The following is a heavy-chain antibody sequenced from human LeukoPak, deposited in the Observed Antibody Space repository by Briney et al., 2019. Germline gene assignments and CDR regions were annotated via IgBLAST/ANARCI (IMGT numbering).Heavy chain of an antibody. D-gene: IGHD5-24*01. Sequence: ETLSLTCTVSGGSISSYYWSWVRQPPGKGLEWVSAISGSGGSTYYADSVKGRFTISRDNSKNTLYLQMNSLRAEDTAVYYCAKDMATYGVIDYWGQGTLVTVSS. CDR2: ISGSGGST. J-gene: IGHJ4*02. CDR3: AKDMATYGVIDY. V-gene: IGHV3-23*01. CDR1: GGSISSYY.